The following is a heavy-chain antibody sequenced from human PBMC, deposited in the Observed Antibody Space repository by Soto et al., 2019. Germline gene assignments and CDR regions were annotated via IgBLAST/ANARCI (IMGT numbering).Heavy chain of an antibody. CDR2: IYYTGST. D-gene: IGHD4-17*01. Sequence: PSETLSVNCTVSGGSISRYYWNWIRQPPGKGLEWIGYIYYTGSTNYNPSLKSRVTLSVDTSKNQFSLKLSSVSAADTAVYYCARESDYGDYHFDYWGQGTLVTVSS. CDR1: GGSISRYY. J-gene: IGHJ4*02. CDR3: ARESDYGDYHFDY. V-gene: IGHV4-59*01.